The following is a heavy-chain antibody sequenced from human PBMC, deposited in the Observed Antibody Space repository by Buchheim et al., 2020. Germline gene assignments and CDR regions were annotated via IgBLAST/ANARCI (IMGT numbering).Heavy chain of an antibody. Sequence: QVQLQQWGAGLLKPSETLSLTCTVSGGSISSSSYYWGWIRQPPGKGLEWIGSIYYSGSTYYNPSLKSRVTISVDTSKNQFSLKLSSVTAADTAVYYCARPQYSSSWELFYYFDYWGQGTL. V-gene: IGHV4-39*01. CDR3: ARPQYSSSWELFYYFDY. CDR1: GGSISSSSYY. D-gene: IGHD6-13*01. J-gene: IGHJ4*02. CDR2: IYYSGST.